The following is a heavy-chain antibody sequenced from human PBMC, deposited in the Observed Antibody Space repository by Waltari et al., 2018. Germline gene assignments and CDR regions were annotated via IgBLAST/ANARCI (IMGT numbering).Heavy chain of an antibody. CDR1: GFTVTDNY. V-gene: IGHV3-66*02. J-gene: IGHJ4*02. Sequence: QLVESGGGLVQPGGSLTISCTASGFTVTDNYMNWVRQAPGKGLEWVASFYIGESTQYADSSKGRFTVSRDNSKNTMHLQMNNLRPEDTAVYFCVKGLTPWSQGTRVTVSS. CDR2: FYIGEST. CDR3: VKGLTP.